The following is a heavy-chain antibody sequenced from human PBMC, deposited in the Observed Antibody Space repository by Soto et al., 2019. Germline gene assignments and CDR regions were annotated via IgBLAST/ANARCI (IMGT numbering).Heavy chain of an antibody. V-gene: IGHV1-18*01. J-gene: IGHJ5*02. D-gene: IGHD1-7*01. CDR1: GYTFTSYG. CDR3: ARDEGYKWNYGGSWFDP. Sequence: QVQLVQSGAEVKKPGASVKVSCKASGYTFTSYGISWVRQAPGQGLEWMGWISAYNGNTNYAQKLQGRVTMTTDKSTSTAYMELRSLRSDDTAVYYCARDEGYKWNYGGSWFDPWGQGTLVTVSS. CDR2: ISAYNGNT.